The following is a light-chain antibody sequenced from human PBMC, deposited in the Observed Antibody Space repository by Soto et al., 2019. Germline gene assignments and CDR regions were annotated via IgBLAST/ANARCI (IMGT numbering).Light chain of an antibody. J-gene: IGKJ3*01. CDR2: GAS. V-gene: IGKV3-20*01. CDR1: QTISSSY. CDR3: QQYGTSPRVT. Sequence: DNVLTQSPDTLSLSPGERATLSCRASQTISSSYLAWYQQKPGQAPRLLIFGASSRATGIPDRFNGSGSGTDFTLTISRLEPEDVAVYYCQQYGTSPRVTFGPGTKVDVK.